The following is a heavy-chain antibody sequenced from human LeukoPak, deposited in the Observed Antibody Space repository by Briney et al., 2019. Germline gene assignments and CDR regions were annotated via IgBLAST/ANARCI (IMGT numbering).Heavy chain of an antibody. CDR1: GGSISSYY. CDR3: PRHGGAYGAYWYYFDY. CDR2: IYYSGST. J-gene: IGHJ4*02. Sequence: SETLSLTCTVSGGSISSYYCTWIRQPPGKGLEWIGYIYYSGSTNYNPSLKSRVTISVDTSKNQFSLKLSSVTAADTAVYYCPRHGGAYGAYWYYFDYWGQGTLVTVSS. D-gene: IGHD4-17*01. V-gene: IGHV4-59*08.